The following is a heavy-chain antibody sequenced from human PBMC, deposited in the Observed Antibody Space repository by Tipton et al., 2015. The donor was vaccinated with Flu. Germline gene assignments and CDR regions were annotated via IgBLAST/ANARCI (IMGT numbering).Heavy chain of an antibody. CDR1: GFTVSSDY. D-gene: IGHD7-27*01. J-gene: IGHJ4*02. Sequence: SLRLSCAASGFTVSSDYMNWVRQAPGKGLDWVAVIYSDGSIYYGDSVRGRFTTSRDSSKNMVYLQMNSLRPEDTALYYCATLTGDDYWGQGDLVTVSS. V-gene: IGHV3-66*02. CDR2: IYSDGSI. CDR3: ATLTGDDY.